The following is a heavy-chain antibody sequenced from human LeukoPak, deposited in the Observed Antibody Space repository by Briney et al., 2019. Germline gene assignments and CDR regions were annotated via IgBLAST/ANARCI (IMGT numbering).Heavy chain of an antibody. CDR1: GYSFTNYG. CDR2: IDPSDSYS. J-gene: IGHJ4*02. Sequence: GESLKISCKGSGYSFTNYGISWVRQMPGKGLEWMGRIDPSDSYSNYGPSFQSHVTISADRSISTAYLQWRSLKASDTAMYYCARQLDYYDKRDYWGRGTLVTVSS. D-gene: IGHD3-22*01. CDR3: ARQLDYYDKRDY. V-gene: IGHV5-10-1*01.